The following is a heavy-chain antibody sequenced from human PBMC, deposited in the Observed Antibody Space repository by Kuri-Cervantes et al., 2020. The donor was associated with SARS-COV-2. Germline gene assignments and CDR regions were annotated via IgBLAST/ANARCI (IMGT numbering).Heavy chain of an antibody. D-gene: IGHD2-21*01. Sequence: SETLSLTCTVSGGSIRSRYWSWIRQPPGKGLEWIAYIHYSGSTNYNPSLKSRVTISVGTSKKHFSLRLSSVTAADTAVYYCARRVEEVIAITMGWYFDLWGRGTLVTVSS. CDR1: GGSIRSRY. CDR3: ARRVEEVIAITMGWYFDL. J-gene: IGHJ2*01. V-gene: IGHV4-59*08. CDR2: IHYSGST.